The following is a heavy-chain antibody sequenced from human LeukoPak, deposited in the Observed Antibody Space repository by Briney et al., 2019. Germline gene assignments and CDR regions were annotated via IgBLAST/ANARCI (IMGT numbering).Heavy chain of an antibody. V-gene: IGHV3-23*01. CDR1: GFTLSSYA. D-gene: IGHD6-13*01. Sequence: RGSLRLSCAASGFTLSSYALTWVRQAPGRGLEWVSSVDGGGGGTYYADSVKGRFTISRDNSKDTLYLQMNGLRAEDTAVYFRAKQSAGSAAWYSLHYDFWGQGTLVTVSS. CDR2: VDGGGGGT. J-gene: IGHJ4*02. CDR3: AKQSAGSAAWYSLHYDF.